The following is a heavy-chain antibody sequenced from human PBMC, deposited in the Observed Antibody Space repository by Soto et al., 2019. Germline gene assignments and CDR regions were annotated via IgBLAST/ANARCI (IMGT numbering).Heavy chain of an antibody. CDR2: INPNSGGT. CDR1: GYTFTGYY. J-gene: IGHJ5*02. D-gene: IGHD3-16*01. CDR3: AAALRANWFDP. V-gene: IGHV1-2*07. Sequence: QVQLVQSGAEVKKPGASVKVSCKASGYTFTGYYMHWVRQAPGQGLEWMGWINPNSGGTNYAHKYQGRVTMTRDTSISTVYMELSRLKTDDTDVYYCAAALRANWFDPWGQGTLVTVSS.